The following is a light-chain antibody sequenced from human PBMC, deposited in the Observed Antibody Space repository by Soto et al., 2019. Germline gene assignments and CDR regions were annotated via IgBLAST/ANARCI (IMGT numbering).Light chain of an antibody. CDR3: QQYNNWPPSWT. CDR2: LAS. Sequence: EIVMTQSPATLSVSPGERATLSCRASQSVSSNLAWYQQKPGQAPRLLIYLASTRATGIPARFSGSGSGTEFTLTISSLQSEDFAVYYCQQYNNWPPSWTFGQGTKVEI. J-gene: IGKJ1*01. CDR1: QSVSSN. V-gene: IGKV3-15*01.